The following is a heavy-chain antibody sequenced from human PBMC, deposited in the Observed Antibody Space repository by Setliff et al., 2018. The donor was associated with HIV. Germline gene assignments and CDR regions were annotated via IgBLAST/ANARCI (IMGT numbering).Heavy chain of an antibody. D-gene: IGHD7-27*01. Sequence: PSETLSLTCTVSGGSISRGSYYWSWIRQSAGKGLEWIGRIYASGNIGRIYSSGNTEYNPSLKSRVTMSVDTSKNQFYLHLSSVTAADTAVYYCARVSPLTHYYYMDMWGKGTTVTSP. CDR3: ARVSPLTHYYYMDM. CDR2: IYSSGNT. V-gene: IGHV4-61*02. CDR1: GGSISRGSYY. J-gene: IGHJ6*03.